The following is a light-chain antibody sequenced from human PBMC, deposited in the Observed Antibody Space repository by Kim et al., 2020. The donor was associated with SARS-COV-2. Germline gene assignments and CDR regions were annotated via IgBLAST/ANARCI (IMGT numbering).Light chain of an antibody. Sequence: LSLSPGERATLSCRASQGVGTYLAWYQHKPGQAPRLLIYDASNGATGVPARFSGSGSGPDFTLTITSLEPEDFAVYYCQQRSDWYTFGQGTKLEI. V-gene: IGKV3-11*01. CDR1: QGVGTY. J-gene: IGKJ2*01. CDR3: QQRSDWYT. CDR2: DAS.